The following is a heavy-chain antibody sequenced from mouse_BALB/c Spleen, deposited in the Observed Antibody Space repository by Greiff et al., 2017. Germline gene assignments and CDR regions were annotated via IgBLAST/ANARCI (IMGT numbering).Heavy chain of an antibody. CDR3: AYDYDAMDY. Sequence: EVKLQESGAELVKPGASVKLSCTASGFNIKDTYMHWVKQRPEQGLEWIGRIDPANGNTKYDPKFQGKATITADTSSNTAYLQLSSLTSEDTAVYYCAYDYDAMDYWGQGTSVTVSS. CDR1: GFNIKDTY. J-gene: IGHJ4*01. V-gene: IGHV14-3*02. D-gene: IGHD1-1*02. CDR2: IDPANGNT.